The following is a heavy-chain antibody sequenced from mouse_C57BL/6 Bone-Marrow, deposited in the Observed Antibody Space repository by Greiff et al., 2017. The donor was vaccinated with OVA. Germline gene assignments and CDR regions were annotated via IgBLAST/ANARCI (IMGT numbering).Heavy chain of an antibody. D-gene: IGHD2-4*01. CDR3: TCMITRYFDV. CDR1: GYTFTDYE. CDR2: IDPETGGT. J-gene: IGHJ1*03. V-gene: IGHV1-15*01. Sequence: QVQLKQSGAELVRPGASVTLSCKASGYTFTDYEMHWVKQTPVHGLEWIGAIDPETGGTAYNQKFKGKAILTADKSSSTAYMELRSLTSEDSAVYYCTCMITRYFDVWGTGTTVTVSS.